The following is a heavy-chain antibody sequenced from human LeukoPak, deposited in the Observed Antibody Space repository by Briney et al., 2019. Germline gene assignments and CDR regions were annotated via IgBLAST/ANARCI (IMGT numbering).Heavy chain of an antibody. J-gene: IGHJ4*02. Sequence: GGSLRLSCAASGFTVSSNYMSWVRQAPGKGLEWVSVIYSGGSTYYADSVEGRFTISRDNSKNTLYLQMNTLSAEDTAVYYCARDVRGNSLGDYWGQGTLVTVST. CDR3: ARDVRGNSLGDY. CDR2: IYSGGST. D-gene: IGHD5-18*01. V-gene: IGHV3-53*01. CDR1: GFTVSSNY.